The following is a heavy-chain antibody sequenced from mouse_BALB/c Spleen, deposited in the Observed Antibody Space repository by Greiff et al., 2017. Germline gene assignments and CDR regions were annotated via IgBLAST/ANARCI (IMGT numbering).Heavy chain of an antibody. D-gene: IGHD2-1*01. J-gene: IGHJ3*01. Sequence: QVQLKQSGAELAKPGASVKMSCKASGYTFTSYWMHWVKQRPGQGLEWIGYINPSTGYTEYNQKFKDKATLTADKSSSTAYMQLSSLTSEDSAVYYCAREDYGNYAYWGQGTLVTVSA. CDR1: GYTFTSYW. CDR3: AREDYGNYAY. CDR2: INPSTGYT. V-gene: IGHV1-7*01.